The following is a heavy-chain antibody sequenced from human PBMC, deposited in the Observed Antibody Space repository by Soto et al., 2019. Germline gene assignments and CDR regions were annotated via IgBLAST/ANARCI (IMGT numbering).Heavy chain of an antibody. J-gene: IGHJ5*02. CDR1: GYTFTRYG. Sequence: QDHLVQSGAEVKKPGASVKVSCKASGYTFTRYGINWVRQAPGQGLEWMGWTSAYNGNTNYAQKFQGRVTRTTDTSTSTAYMELKRLRSDDTAVYYCARDRAAVAGPRGWFDPWGQGTLVTVSS. CDR3: ARDRAAVAGPRGWFDP. CDR2: TSAYNGNT. D-gene: IGHD6-19*01. V-gene: IGHV1-18*01.